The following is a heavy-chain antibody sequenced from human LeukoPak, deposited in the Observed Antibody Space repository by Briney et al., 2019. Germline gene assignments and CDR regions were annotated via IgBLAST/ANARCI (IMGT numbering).Heavy chain of an antibody. Sequence: ASVKVSCTASGYTFTSYYMHWVRQAPGQGLEWMGIINPSGGSTSYAQKFQGRVTMTRDTSTSTVYMELSSLRSEDTAVYYCARLNSYGSHGNNWFDPWGQGTLVTVSS. J-gene: IGHJ5*02. D-gene: IGHD5-18*01. CDR3: ARLNSYGSHGNNWFDP. V-gene: IGHV1-46*01. CDR1: GYTFTSYY. CDR2: INPSGGST.